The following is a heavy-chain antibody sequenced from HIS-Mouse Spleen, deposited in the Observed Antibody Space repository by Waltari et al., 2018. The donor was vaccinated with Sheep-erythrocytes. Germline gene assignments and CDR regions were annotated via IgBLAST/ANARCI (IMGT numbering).Heavy chain of an antibody. J-gene: IGHJ3*02. Sequence: EVQLVESGGGLIQPGGSLRLSCAASGFTVSSNYMSWVRQAPGKGLGWVSVIDSGGSTYDADAVKGRFTISRDNSKNTLYLQMNSLRAEDTAVYYCARGHPDYGDYDAFDIWGQGTMVTVSS. D-gene: IGHD4-17*01. V-gene: IGHV3-53*01. CDR1: GFTVSSNY. CDR2: IDSGGST. CDR3: ARGHPDYGDYDAFDI.